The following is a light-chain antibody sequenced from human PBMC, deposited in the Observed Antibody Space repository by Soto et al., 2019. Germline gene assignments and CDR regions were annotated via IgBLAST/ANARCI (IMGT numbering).Light chain of an antibody. J-gene: IGKJ1*01. CDR1: QSVKNNY. CDR2: GAS. V-gene: IGKV3-20*01. CDR3: QQYGSKPWT. Sequence: EVMLTQSPGTLSLFLGGRATLSCRASQSVKNNYLAWYQQKPGQAPRLLLFGASNRATDISDRFSGSGSGADFTLTISRLQPEDFAVYYCQQYGSKPWTFGQGTEVEVK.